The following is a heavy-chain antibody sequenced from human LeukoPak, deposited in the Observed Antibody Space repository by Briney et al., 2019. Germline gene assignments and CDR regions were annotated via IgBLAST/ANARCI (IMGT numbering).Heavy chain of an antibody. CDR1: GYIFNDYY. CDR3: GRGSVTHSLDI. D-gene: IGHD2-21*01. J-gene: IGHJ3*02. Sequence: ASVKVSCKASGYIFNDYYMHWVRQAPGQGLEWMGWINPNSGGTNYAQKFQGRVTMIRDTSITTAYMELSRLGSDDSAVYYCGRGSVTHSLDIWGQGTMVTVSS. CDR2: INPNSGGT. V-gene: IGHV1-2*02.